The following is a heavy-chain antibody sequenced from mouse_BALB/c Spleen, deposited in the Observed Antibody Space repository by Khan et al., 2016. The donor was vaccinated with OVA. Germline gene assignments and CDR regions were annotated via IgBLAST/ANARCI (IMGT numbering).Heavy chain of an antibody. J-gene: IGHJ3*01. CDR2: INTNTGEP. D-gene: IGHD1-1*01. CDR3: ARGNYYGSNSWFAY. V-gene: IGHV9-3*02. Sequence: QIQLVQSGPELKKPGETVKISCKASGYTFTNYAMNWVKQAPGKGLKWMGWINTNTGEPTYAEEFKGRFAFSLETSASTAYLQLNNLKNEDTATYFCARGNYYGSNSWFAYWGQGTLVTVSA. CDR1: GYTFTNYA.